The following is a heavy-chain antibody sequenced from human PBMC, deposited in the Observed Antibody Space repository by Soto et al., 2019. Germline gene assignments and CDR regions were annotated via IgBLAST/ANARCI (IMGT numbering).Heavy chain of an antibody. D-gene: IGHD3-16*01. Sequence: EVQLVESGGGLVQPGRSLRLSCAASGFTFDDHAMHWVRQVPGKGLEWVSGISWNSGSIGYADSVKGRFTISRDDAKKSLFRQMNSLRVENPPLFYCAKDSGGGVGLFDYWGQGALVTVSS. V-gene: IGHV3-9*01. CDR1: GFTFDDHA. CDR3: AKDSGGGVGLFDY. CDR2: ISWNSGSI. J-gene: IGHJ4*02.